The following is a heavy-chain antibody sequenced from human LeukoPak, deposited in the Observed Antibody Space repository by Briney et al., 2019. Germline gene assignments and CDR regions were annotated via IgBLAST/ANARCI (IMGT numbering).Heavy chain of an antibody. CDR2: IYYSGST. J-gene: IGHJ6*03. Sequence: SETLSLTCTVSGGSISSYYWSWIRQPPGKGLEWVGYIYYSGSTNYNPSLKSRVTISVDTSKNQFSLKLSSVTAADTAVYYCARETGILTGYPFYYYYYYMDVWGKGTTVTISS. D-gene: IGHD3-9*01. CDR1: GGSISSYY. CDR3: ARETGILTGYPFYYYYYYMDV. V-gene: IGHV4-59*01.